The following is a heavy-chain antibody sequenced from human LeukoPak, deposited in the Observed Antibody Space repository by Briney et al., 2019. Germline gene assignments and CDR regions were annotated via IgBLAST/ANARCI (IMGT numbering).Heavy chain of an antibody. CDR1: GGTFSSYA. CDR2: IIPIFGTA. V-gene: IGHV1-69*13. D-gene: IGHD3-22*01. Sequence: SVKVSCKASGGTFSSYAISWVRQAPGQGLEWMGGIIPIFGTADYAQKFQGRVTITADESTSTAYMELSSLRSEDTAVYYCARDSSGYSYYFDYWGQGTLVTVSS. J-gene: IGHJ4*02. CDR3: ARDSSGYSYYFDY.